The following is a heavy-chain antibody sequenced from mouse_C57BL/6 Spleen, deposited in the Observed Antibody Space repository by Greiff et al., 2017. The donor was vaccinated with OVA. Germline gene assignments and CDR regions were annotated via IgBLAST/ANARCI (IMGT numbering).Heavy chain of an antibody. CDR1: GFTFSSYA. CDR2: ISSGGDYI. V-gene: IGHV5-9-1*02. J-gene: IGHJ3*01. CDR3: TREGIYYDYAWFAY. Sequence: EVKLVESGEGLVKPGGSLKLSCAASGFTFSSYAMSWVRQTPEKRLEWVAYISSGGDYIYYADTVKGRFTISRDNARNTLYLQMSSLKSEDTAMYYCTREGIYYDYAWFAYWGQGTLVTVSA. D-gene: IGHD2-4*01.